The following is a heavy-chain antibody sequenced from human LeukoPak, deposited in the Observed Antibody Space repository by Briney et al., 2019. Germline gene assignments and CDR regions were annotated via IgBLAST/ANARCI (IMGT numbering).Heavy chain of an antibody. CDR2: IYSGGGT. Sequence: PGGSLRLSCVASGFTVSSDYMGWVRQAPGKGLEWVSVIYSGGGTHYADSVKDRFSLSRDNSKNTVYLKMNRLRAEDTAVYYCARFAEFYYDDSGSLIDAFDVWGQGTMVTVSS. J-gene: IGHJ3*01. D-gene: IGHD3-22*01. V-gene: IGHV3-66*01. CDR3: ARFAEFYYDDSGSLIDAFDV. CDR1: GFTVSSDY.